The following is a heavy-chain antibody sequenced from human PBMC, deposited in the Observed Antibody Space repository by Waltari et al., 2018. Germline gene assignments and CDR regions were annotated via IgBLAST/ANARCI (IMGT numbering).Heavy chain of an antibody. J-gene: IGHJ4*02. CDR1: GYTLTTLS. D-gene: IGHD2-21*02. V-gene: IGHV1-24*01. Sequence: QVQLVQSGAEVKKPGASVKVSCKVSGYTLTTLSMHWVRQAPVKGLAWMGGFDPEDGETIYAQKFQGRVTMTEDTSTDTAYMELSSLRSEDTAVYYCATGGDQKWPFDYWGQGTLVIVSS. CDR2: FDPEDGET. CDR3: ATGGDQKWPFDY.